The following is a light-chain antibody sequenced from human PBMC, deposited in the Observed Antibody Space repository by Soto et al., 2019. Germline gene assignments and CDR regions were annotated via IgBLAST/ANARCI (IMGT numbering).Light chain of an antibody. CDR2: KAS. V-gene: IGKV1-5*03. CDR1: QTISSW. Sequence: DIQMTQSPSTLSGSVGDRVTITCRASQTISSWLAWYQQKPGKAPKLLIYKASTLTSGVPSRFSGSGSETEFPLTISSLQPDDVATYYCQHYKSYSYAFGQGTKVDIK. CDR3: QHYKSYSYA. J-gene: IGKJ1*01.